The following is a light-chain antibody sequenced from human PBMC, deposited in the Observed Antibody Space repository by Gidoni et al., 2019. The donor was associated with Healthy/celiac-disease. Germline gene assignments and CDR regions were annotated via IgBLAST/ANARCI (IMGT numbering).Light chain of an antibody. CDR3: SSYTSSSTLVV. CDR2: DVS. V-gene: IGLV2-14*01. Sequence: SALTQPASVSGSPGPSFTIPCTGTSSDVGGYNYVSWYQQHPGKAPKLMIYDVSNRPSGVSNRFSGSKSGNTASLTISGLQAEDEADYYCSSYTSSSTLVVFGGGTKLTVL. CDR1: SSDVGGYNY. J-gene: IGLJ2*01.